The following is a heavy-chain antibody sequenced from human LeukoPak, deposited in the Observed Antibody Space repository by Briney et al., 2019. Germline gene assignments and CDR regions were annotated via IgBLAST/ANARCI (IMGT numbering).Heavy chain of an antibody. CDR1: GFTFSSYG. V-gene: IGHV3-30*02. Sequence: GGSLRLSCAASGFTFSSYGMHWVRQAPGKGLEWVAFIRYDGSNKYCADSVKGRFTISRDNSKNTLYLQMNSLRAEDTAVYYCAKVPNPYSSSWYAGVNYWGQGTLVTVSS. D-gene: IGHD6-13*01. J-gene: IGHJ4*02. CDR3: AKVPNPYSSSWYAGVNY. CDR2: IRYDGSNK.